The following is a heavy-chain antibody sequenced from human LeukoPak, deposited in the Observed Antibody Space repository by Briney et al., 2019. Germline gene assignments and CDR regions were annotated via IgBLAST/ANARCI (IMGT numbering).Heavy chain of an antibody. CDR2: ISSSSGTYI. CDR3: ARARWGYYYDSSGNNWFDP. J-gene: IGHJ5*02. Sequence: GGSLRLSCAASGFTFNSYSMNWVRQAPGKGLEWVSSISSSSGTYIYYADSVKGRFTISRDNAQNSLFLQMNSLRAEDTAVYYCARARWGYYYDSSGNNWFDPWGQGTLVTVSS. V-gene: IGHV3-21*04. CDR1: GFTFNSYS. D-gene: IGHD3-22*01.